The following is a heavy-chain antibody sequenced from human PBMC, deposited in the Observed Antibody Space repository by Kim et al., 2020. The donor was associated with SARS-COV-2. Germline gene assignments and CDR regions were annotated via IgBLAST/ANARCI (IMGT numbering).Heavy chain of an antibody. D-gene: IGHD6-19*01. CDR3: ARDRGVYSSGWYGLGYYGMDV. CDR2: TYYRSKWYN. Sequence: SQTLSLICAISGDSVSSNSAAWNWIRQSPSRGLEWLGRTYYRSKWYNDYAVSVKSRITINPDTSKNQFSLQLNSVTPKDTAVYYCARDRGVYSSGWYGLGYYGMDVWGQGTTVTVSS. J-gene: IGHJ6*02. V-gene: IGHV6-1*01. CDR1: GDSVSSNSAA.